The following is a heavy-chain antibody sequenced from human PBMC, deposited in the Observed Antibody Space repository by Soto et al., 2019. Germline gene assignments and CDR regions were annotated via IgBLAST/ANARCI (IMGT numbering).Heavy chain of an antibody. CDR1: GGSISSTNW. V-gene: IGHV4-4*02. Sequence: QVQLQESGPGLVKPSGTLSLTCAISGGSISSTNWWTWARQPPGKGLEWIGNMYHSGSTNYNPSLKSRVDISVDKSQKQFSLKLNSVTAADTAVYFCARDRSSVTYYVSYGVFDIWGQGTMVTVSS. CDR3: ARDRSSVTYYVSYGVFDI. CDR2: MYHSGST. J-gene: IGHJ3*02. D-gene: IGHD2-8*01.